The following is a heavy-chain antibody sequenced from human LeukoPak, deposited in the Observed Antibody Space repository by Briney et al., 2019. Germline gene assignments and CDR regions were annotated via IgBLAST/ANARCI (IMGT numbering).Heavy chain of an antibody. CDR1: GFTVSTTY. Sequence: GGSLRLSCEASGFTVSTTYMSWVRQAPGKGREWVSVFYSGGDRYYADSVKGRFTISRDNSKNTVYLQMNSLRPEDTAVYYCARNSVAGTGNYWGQGTLVTVSS. D-gene: IGHD6-19*01. V-gene: IGHV3-53*01. CDR3: ARNSVAGTGNY. CDR2: FYSGGDR. J-gene: IGHJ4*02.